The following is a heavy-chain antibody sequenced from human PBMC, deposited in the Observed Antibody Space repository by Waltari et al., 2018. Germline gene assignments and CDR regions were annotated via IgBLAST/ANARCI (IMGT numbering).Heavy chain of an antibody. V-gene: IGHV4-34*01. J-gene: IGHJ3*02. CDR3: ARQYYYGSGSYRHAFDI. Sequence: QVQLQQWGAGLLKPSETLSLTCAVYGGSFSGYYWSWIRQPLGKGLEWLGEINHSESTNYNRSLRRRGTIAVDPSRTQCARKLSSVTAADTAVYYCARQYYYGSGSYRHAFDIWGQGTMVTVSS. CDR2: INHSEST. D-gene: IGHD3-10*01. CDR1: GGSFSGYY.